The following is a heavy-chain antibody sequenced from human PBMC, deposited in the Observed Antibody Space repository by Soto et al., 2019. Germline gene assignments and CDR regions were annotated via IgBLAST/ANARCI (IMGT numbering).Heavy chain of an antibody. D-gene: IGHD2-15*01. Sequence: SETLSLTCTVSGGSISSGGYYWSWIRQHPGKGLGWIGYIYYSGSTYYNPSPKSRVTISVDTSKNQFSLKLSSVTAADTAVYYCAREPRKPYCSGGSCYSDIWGQGTLVTVSS. CDR2: IYYSGST. V-gene: IGHV4-31*03. CDR3: AREPRKPYCSGGSCYSDI. J-gene: IGHJ4*02. CDR1: GGSISSGGYY.